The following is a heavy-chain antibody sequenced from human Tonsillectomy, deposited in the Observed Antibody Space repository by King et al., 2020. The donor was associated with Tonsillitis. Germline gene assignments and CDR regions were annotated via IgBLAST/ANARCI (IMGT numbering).Heavy chain of an antibody. CDR3: ARALGPDY. J-gene: IGHJ4*02. V-gene: IGHV3-74*01. Sequence: VQLVESGGGLVQPWGSLRLSCGASGFPFSSYWMHWVRQAPGKGLVWVSLINSDGSSTIYADSVKGRFTISRDNAKNTLYLQMNSLRAEDTAVYYCARALGPDYWGQGTLVTVSS. CDR2: INSDGSST. CDR1: GFPFSSYW.